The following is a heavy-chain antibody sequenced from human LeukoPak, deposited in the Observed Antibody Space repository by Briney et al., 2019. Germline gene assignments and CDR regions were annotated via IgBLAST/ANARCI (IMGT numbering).Heavy chain of an antibody. V-gene: IGHV4-34*01. CDR3: AKGRGPSCGL. CDR1: DGTFTFYC. J-gene: IGHJ4*02. D-gene: IGHD3-22*01. CDR2: SGHRGGA. Sequence: PSQTLSLTCDVVDGTFTFYCCGWIRQPPGQGLEWIGESGHRGGADYSPFLRNRGIISVEASSNQVSLKMTSVAAADTAVYYCAKGRGPSCGLWGQGKLVIVSS.